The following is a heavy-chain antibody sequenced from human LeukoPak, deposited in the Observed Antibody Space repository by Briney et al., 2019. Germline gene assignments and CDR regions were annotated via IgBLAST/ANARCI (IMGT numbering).Heavy chain of an antibody. CDR2: INTDGSST. V-gene: IGHV3-74*01. CDR3: ARDRQWVSSIWYNDY. D-gene: IGHD6-13*01. CDR1: GFTFSSYW. J-gene: IGHJ4*02. Sequence: GGSLRLSCAASGFTFSSYWMHWVRQAPGKGLVWVSRINTDGSSTSYADSVKGRFTISRDNAKNSLYLQMNSLRAEDTAVYFCARDRQWVSSIWYNDYWGQGTLVTVSS.